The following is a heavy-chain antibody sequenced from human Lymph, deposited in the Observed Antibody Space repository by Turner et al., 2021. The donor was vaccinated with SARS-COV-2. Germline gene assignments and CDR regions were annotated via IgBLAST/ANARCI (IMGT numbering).Heavy chain of an antibody. CDR2: IKQDGSEK. CDR3: ARVEMATISFDY. Sequence: EVQLVESGGGLVEPGGSLRLSCAASGFTFSLYWMSWVRKAPGKGLEWVANIKQDGSEKYYVDSVKGRFTISRDNAKNSLYLQMNSLRAEDTAVYYCARVEMATISFDYWGQGTLVPVSS. CDR1: GFTFSLYW. V-gene: IGHV3-7*01. J-gene: IGHJ4*02.